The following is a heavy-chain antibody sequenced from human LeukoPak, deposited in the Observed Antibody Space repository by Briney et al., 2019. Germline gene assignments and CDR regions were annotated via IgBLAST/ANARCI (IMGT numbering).Heavy chain of an antibody. V-gene: IGHV3-11*01. CDR3: ARGPYVDIVATSFNWFDP. J-gene: IGHJ5*02. D-gene: IGHD5-12*01. Sequence: GGSLRLSCAASGFTFSDYYMSWIRQAPGKGLEWVSYISSSGSTIYYADSVKGRFTISRDNAKNSLYLQMNSLRAEDTAVYYCARGPYVDIVATSFNWFDPWGQGTLVTVSS. CDR2: ISSSGSTI. CDR1: GFTFSDYY.